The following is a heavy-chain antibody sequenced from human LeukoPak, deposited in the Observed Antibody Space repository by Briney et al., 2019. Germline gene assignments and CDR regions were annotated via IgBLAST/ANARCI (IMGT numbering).Heavy chain of an antibody. CDR2: IIPIFGTA. V-gene: IGHV1-69*05. J-gene: IGHJ5*02. Sequence: SVKVSCKASGGTFSSYAISWVRQAPGQGLEWMGRIIPIFGTANYAQKFQRRVTITTDESTSTAYMELSSLRSEDTAVYYCARGTYYYDSSGYYYWFDPWGQGTLVTVSS. CDR3: ARGTYYYDSSGYYYWFDP. D-gene: IGHD3-22*01. CDR1: GGTFSSYA.